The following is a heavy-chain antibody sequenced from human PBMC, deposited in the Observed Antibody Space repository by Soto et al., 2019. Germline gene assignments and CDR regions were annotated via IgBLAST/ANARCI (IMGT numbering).Heavy chain of an antibody. CDR3: ARDGIAAAGTLRGMDV. J-gene: IGHJ6*02. D-gene: IGHD6-13*01. CDR2: IIPIFGTA. CDR1: GGTFSSYA. Sequence: ASVKVSCKASGGTFSSYAISWVRQAPGQGLEWMGGIIPIFGTANYAQKFQGRVTITADESTSTAYMELSSLRSEDTAVYYCARDGIAAAGTLRGMDVWGQGTTVTVSS. V-gene: IGHV1-69*13.